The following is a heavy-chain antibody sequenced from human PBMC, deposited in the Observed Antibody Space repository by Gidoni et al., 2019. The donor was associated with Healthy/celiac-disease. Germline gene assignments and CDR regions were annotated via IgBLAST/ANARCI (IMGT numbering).Heavy chain of an antibody. Sequence: QVQLQESGPGLVKPSETLSLTCAVSGYSISSGYYWGWIRQPPGKGLDWIGSIYHSGSTYYNPSLKSRVTISVDTSKNQFSLKLSSVTAADTAVYYCARSKDYGDYGGYFQHWGQGTLVTVSS. CDR2: IYHSGST. CDR1: GYSISSGYY. V-gene: IGHV4-38-2*01. J-gene: IGHJ1*01. D-gene: IGHD4-17*01. CDR3: ARSKDYGDYGGYFQH.